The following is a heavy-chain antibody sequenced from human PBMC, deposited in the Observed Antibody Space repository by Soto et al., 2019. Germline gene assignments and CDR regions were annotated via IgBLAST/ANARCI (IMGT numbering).Heavy chain of an antibody. CDR3: AKDAGSVCSGGSCYFQALDS. J-gene: IGHJ4*02. CDR1: GFTFSNYA. CDR2: ISVSGGST. Sequence: GGSLRLSCAASGFTFSNYAMSWVRQAPGKGLEWVSGISVSGGSTYYADSVKGRFTISRDNSKNTLYVQMNSLRVDDTAVYYCAKDAGSVCSGGSCYFQALDSWGQGTLVTVSS. V-gene: IGHV3-23*01. D-gene: IGHD2-15*01.